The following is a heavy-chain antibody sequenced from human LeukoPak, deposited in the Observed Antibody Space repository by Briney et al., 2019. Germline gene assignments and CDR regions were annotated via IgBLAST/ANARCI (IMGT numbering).Heavy chain of an antibody. D-gene: IGHD3-9*01. CDR2: ISAYNGKT. CDR1: GYTFTSYG. J-gene: IGHJ4*02. CDR3: ARNGGYDILTGYDFDY. Sequence: ASVKVSCKASGYTFTSYGISGVRQAPGQGLEGMGWISAYNGKTNYAQKLQGRVTMTTDTSTTTAYMELRSLRSDDTAVYYCARNGGYDILTGYDFDYWGQGTLVTVSS. V-gene: IGHV1-18*04.